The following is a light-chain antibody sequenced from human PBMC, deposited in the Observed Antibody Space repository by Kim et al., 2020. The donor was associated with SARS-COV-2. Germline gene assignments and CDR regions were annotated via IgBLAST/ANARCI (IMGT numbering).Light chain of an antibody. J-gene: IGKJ5*01. Sequence: DIQMTQSPSSLSASVGDRATITCRASQKISNSLSWYQQRTLGQVPKLLVYDAFSLHDGVPPRFIGSLSGTNFTLTITNLQPEDFATYYCQQSHSHPITFGQGTRLEIK. CDR3: QQSHSHPIT. CDR2: DAF. CDR1: QKISNS. V-gene: IGKV1-39*01.